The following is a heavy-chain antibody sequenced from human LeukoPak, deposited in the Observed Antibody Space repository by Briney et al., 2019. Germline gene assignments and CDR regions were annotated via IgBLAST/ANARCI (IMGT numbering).Heavy chain of an antibody. J-gene: IGHJ6*03. CDR3: ARATFNGYNGYYYYYMDV. CDR1: GYSISSGYY. CDR2: IYSGGST. D-gene: IGHD5-24*01. V-gene: IGHV3-53*01. Sequence: SSETLSLTCAVSGYSISSGYYWGWIRQPPGKGLEWVSVIYSGGSTYYADSVKGRFTISRDNSKNTLYLQMNSLRAEDTAVYYCARATFNGYNGYYYYYMDVWGKGTTVTVSS.